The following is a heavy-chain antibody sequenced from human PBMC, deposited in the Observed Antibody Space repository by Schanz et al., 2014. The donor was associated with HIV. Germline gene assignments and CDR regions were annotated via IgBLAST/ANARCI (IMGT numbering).Heavy chain of an antibody. J-gene: IGHJ6*02. CDR2: IIPIFGTA. V-gene: IGHV1-69*01. D-gene: IGHD3-9*01. CDR1: GGSFSSYA. CDR3: ARSNYDILRARAYYYYYGLDV. Sequence: QVQLVQSGAEVKKPGSSVKVSCKASGGSFSSYAINWVRQAPGQGLEWMGGIIPIFGTANYAQKFQGRVTITADESTSTAYMELSSLRSEDTAVYYCARSNYDILRARAYYYYYGLDVWGQGTTVTVSS.